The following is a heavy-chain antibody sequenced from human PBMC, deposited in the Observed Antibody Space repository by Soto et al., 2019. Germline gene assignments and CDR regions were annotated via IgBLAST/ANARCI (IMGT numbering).Heavy chain of an antibody. V-gene: IGHV4-61*01. J-gene: IGHJ6*01. Sequence: QVQLQESGPGLVKPSETLSLTCTVSGGSGSSGSYYWSWIRQPPGKGLEWIGYIYYSGSTNYNPSLKSRVTISVDTSKNQFSLKLSSVIAADTAVYYCARLFFSGSDYYYYNMDVW. CDR2: IYYSGST. D-gene: IGHD3-22*01. CDR1: GGSGSSGSYY. CDR3: ARLFFSGSDYYYYNMDV.